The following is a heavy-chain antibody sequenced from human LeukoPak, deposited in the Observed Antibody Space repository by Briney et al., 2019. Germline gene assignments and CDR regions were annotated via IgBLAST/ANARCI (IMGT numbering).Heavy chain of an antibody. CDR1: GYTFTSYA. D-gene: IGHD3-3*01. CDR2: INTGNGNT. V-gene: IGHV1-3*04. Sequence: ASVKVSCKASGYTFTSYAMHWVRQAPGQRLEWMGWINTGNGNTKYSQKFQGRVTMTTDTSTSTAYMELRSLRSDDTAVYYCARSPNYDFWSGYFNYWGQGTLVTVSS. CDR3: ARSPNYDFWSGYFNY. J-gene: IGHJ4*02.